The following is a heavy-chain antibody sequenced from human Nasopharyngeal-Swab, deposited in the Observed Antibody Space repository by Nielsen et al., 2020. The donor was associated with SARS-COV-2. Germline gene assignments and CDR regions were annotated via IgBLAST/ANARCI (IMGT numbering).Heavy chain of an antibody. CDR2: IYYSGST. D-gene: IGHD3-3*01. CDR1: GGSISSYY. V-gene: IGHV4-59*01. J-gene: IGHJ3*02. Sequence: SETLSLTCTVSGGSISSYYWSWIRQPPGKGLKWIGYIYYSGSTNYNPSLKSRVTISVDTSKNQFSLKLGSVTAADTAVYYCARGGGLGYYDFWSGYSQTSDAFDIWGQGTMVTVSS. CDR3: ARGGGLGYYDFWSGYSQTSDAFDI.